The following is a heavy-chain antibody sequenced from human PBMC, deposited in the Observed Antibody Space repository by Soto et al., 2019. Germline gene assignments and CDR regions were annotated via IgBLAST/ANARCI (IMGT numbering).Heavy chain of an antibody. J-gene: IGHJ4*02. D-gene: IGHD3-22*01. CDR3: AADPYYYDSSGYLHY. CDR1: GFTFTISA. V-gene: IGHV1-58*01. Sequence: GASVKVSCKASGFTFTISAVQWVRQARGQRLEWIGWIVVGSGNTNYAQKFQERVTITRDMSTSTAYMELSSLRSEDTAVYYCAADPYYYDSSGYLHYWGQGTLVTFSS. CDR2: IVVGSGNT.